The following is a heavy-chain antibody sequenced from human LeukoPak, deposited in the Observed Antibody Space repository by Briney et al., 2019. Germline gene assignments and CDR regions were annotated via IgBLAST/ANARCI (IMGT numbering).Heavy chain of an antibody. CDR1: GGTFSSYA. CDR3: ARAPSYYDILTGPPGAFDI. Sequence: ASVKVSCKASGGTFSSYAISWVRQAPGQGLEWMGRIIPILGIANYAQKFQGRVTITADKSTSTAYMELSSLRSEDTAVYYCARAPSYYDILTGPPGAFDIWGQGTMVTVSS. J-gene: IGHJ3*02. CDR2: IIPILGIA. V-gene: IGHV1-69*04. D-gene: IGHD3-9*01.